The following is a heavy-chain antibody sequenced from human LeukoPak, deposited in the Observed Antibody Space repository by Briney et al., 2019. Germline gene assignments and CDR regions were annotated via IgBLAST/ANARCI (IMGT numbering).Heavy chain of an antibody. CDR3: ARDLYYDFWSGYSYGMDV. CDR2: INPNSGGT. CDR1: GYTFTGYY. D-gene: IGHD3-3*01. V-gene: IGHV1-2*06. J-gene: IGHJ6*02. Sequence: ASVKVSCKASGYTFTGYYMHWERQAPGQGLEWMGRINPNSGGTNYAQKFQGRVTMTRDTSISTAYMELSRLRSDDTAVYYCARDLYYDFWSGYSYGMDVWGQGTTVTVSS.